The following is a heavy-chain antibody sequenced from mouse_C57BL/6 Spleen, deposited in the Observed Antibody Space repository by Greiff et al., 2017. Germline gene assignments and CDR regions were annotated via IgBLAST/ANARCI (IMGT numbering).Heavy chain of an antibody. CDR3: AREIYVDYAMDY. J-gene: IGHJ4*01. CDR1: GYSITSGYY. CDR2: ISYDGSN. V-gene: IGHV3-6*01. D-gene: IGHD1-1*01. Sequence: ESGPGLVKPSQSLSLTCSVTGYSITSGYYWNWIRQFPGNKLEWMGYISYDGSNNYNPSLKNRISITRDTSKNQFFLKLNSVTTEDTATYYCAREIYVDYAMDYWGQGTSVTVSS.